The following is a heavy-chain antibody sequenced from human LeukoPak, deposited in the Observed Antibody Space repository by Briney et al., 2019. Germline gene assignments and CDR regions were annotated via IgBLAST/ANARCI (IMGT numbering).Heavy chain of an antibody. CDR2: IYYSGST. V-gene: IGHV4-31*03. J-gene: IGHJ4*02. D-gene: IGHD3-22*01. CDR3: AREYYYDSSGYYSV. CDR1: GGSISSGGYY. Sequence: SQTLSLTCTVSGGSISSGGYYWSWIRQHPGKGLEWIGYIYYSGSTYYNPSLKSRVTISVDTSKNQFSLKLSSATAADTAVYYCAREYYYDSSGYYSVWGQGTLVTVSS.